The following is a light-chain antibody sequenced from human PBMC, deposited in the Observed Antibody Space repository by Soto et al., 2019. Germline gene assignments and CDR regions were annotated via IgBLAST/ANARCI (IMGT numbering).Light chain of an antibody. CDR2: GAS. V-gene: IGKV3-15*01. CDR1: QSVSSN. J-gene: IGKJ4*01. Sequence: EIVMTQSPATLSVSPGERATLSCRASQSVSSNLAWYQQKPGQAPRLLIQGASTRATDIPARISGSGSGTDFTLSISSLQSEDFAVYYCQQYNDWPLTFGGGTKVDIK. CDR3: QQYNDWPLT.